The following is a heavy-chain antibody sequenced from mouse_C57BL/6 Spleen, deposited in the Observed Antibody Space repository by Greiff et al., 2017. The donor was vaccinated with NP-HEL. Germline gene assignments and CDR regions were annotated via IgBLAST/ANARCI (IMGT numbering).Heavy chain of an antibody. V-gene: IGHV1-76*01. D-gene: IGHD1-1*01. CDR3: ARPSYYGSSLFAY. CDR2: IYPGSGNT. J-gene: IGHJ3*01. Sequence: QVQLKQSGAELVRPGASVKLSCKASGYTFTDYYINWVKQRPGQGLEWIARIYPGSGNTYYNEKFKGKATLTAEKSSSTAYMQLSSLTSEDSAVYFCARPSYYGSSLFAYWGQGTLVTVSA. CDR1: GYTFTDYY.